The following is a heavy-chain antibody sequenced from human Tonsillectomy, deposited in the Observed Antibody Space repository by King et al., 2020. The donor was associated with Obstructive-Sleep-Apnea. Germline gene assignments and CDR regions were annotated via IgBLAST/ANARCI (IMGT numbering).Heavy chain of an antibody. J-gene: IGHJ4*02. V-gene: IGHV4-39*07. D-gene: IGHD6-13*01. CDR1: GGSISSSGYY. CDR3: ARVPLHYSSSFN. Sequence: QLQESGPGLVKPSETLSLTCTVSGGSISSSGYYWGWIRQPPGKGLEWIGSIYYSGSTYYNPSLKSRVTISIDTSKNQFSLRLSSVTAADTAVYYGARVPLHYSSSFNWGQGTLVTVSS. CDR2: IYYSGST.